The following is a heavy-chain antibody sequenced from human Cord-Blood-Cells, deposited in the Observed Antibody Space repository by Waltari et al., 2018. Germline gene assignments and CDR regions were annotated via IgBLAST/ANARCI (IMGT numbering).Heavy chain of an antibody. CDR2: FDPEDGET. V-gene: IGHV1-24*01. J-gene: IGHJ5*02. D-gene: IGHD2-2*01. CDR3: ATEQRYCSSTSCYGWFDP. Sequence: QVQLVQSGAEVKKPGASVKVSCKVSGYTLTVLSMHWVRQAPGKGLEWMGGFDPEDGETIYAQKFQGRVTMTEDTSTDTAYMELSSLRSEDTAVYYCATEQRYCSSTSCYGWFDPWGQGTLVTVSS. CDR1: GYTLTVLS.